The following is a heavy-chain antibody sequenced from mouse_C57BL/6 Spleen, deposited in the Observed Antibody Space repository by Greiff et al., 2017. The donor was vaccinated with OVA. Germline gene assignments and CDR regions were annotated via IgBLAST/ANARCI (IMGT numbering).Heavy chain of an antibody. J-gene: IGHJ3*01. Sequence: VQLQQSGAELMKPGASVKLSCKATGYTFTGLEWIGEILPGSGSTNYNEKFKGKATFTADTSSNTAYMQLSSLTTEDSAIYYCARRYYGSSSSWFAYWGQGTLVTVSA. V-gene: IGHV1-9*01. CDR1: GYTFTG. CDR3: ARRYYGSSSSWFAY. D-gene: IGHD1-1*01. CDR2: ILPGSGST.